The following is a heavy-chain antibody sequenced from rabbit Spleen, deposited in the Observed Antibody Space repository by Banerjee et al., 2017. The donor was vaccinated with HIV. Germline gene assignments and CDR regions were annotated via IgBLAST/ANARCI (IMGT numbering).Heavy chain of an antibody. J-gene: IGHJ4*01. D-gene: IGHD3-1*01. CDR2: IYTGDGNT. CDR1: GFSFSSSYY. Sequence: EESGGGLVKPGGTLTLTCTASGFSFSSSYYMCWVRQAPGKGLEWIACIYTGDGNTFYASWAKGRFTISKTSSTTVTLQMTSLTAADTATYFCARGGADRHNLWGQGTLVTVS. V-gene: IGHV1S40*01. CDR3: ARGGADRHNL.